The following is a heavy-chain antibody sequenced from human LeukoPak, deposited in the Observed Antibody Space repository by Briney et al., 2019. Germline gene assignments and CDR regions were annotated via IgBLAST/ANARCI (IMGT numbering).Heavy chain of an antibody. V-gene: IGHV3-30*18. Sequence: GRSLRLSCAASGFTFSSYGMHWVRQAPGKGLEWVAVISYDGSNKYYADSVKGRFTISRDNSKSTVYLQMNSLRAEDTAVYYCAKGGQWLGYYYMDVWGKGTTVTVSS. CDR3: AKGGQWLGYYYMDV. J-gene: IGHJ6*03. CDR1: GFTFSSYG. D-gene: IGHD6-19*01. CDR2: ISYDGSNK.